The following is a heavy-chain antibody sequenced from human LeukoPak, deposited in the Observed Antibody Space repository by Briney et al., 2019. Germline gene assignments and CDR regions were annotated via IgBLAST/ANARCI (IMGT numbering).Heavy chain of an antibody. D-gene: IGHD6-19*01. J-gene: IGHJ6*02. CDR3: AKDIRVPGCSSVSGMDV. CDR1: GFTFDDYA. Sequence: PGRSLRLSCAASGFTFDDYAMHWVRQAPGKGLEWVSGISWNSGSIGYADSVKGRFTISRDNAKNSLYLQMNSLRAEDTALYYCAKDIRVPGCSSVSGMDVWGQGTTVTVSS. CDR2: ISWNSGSI. V-gene: IGHV3-9*01.